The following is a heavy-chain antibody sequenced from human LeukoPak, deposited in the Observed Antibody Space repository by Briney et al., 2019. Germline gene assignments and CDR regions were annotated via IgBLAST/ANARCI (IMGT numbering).Heavy chain of an antibody. Sequence: GGSLRLSCAASGFTFSSYSMNWVRQAPGKGLEWVSSISSSSSYIYYADSVKGRFTISRDNSKNTLYLQMNSLRAEDTAVYNCAKDRRRDDVLTGSFSDWGQGTLVTVSS. V-gene: IGHV3-21*01. CDR2: ISSSSSYI. J-gene: IGHJ4*02. CDR1: GFTFSSYS. CDR3: AKDRRRDDVLTGSFSD. D-gene: IGHD3-9*01.